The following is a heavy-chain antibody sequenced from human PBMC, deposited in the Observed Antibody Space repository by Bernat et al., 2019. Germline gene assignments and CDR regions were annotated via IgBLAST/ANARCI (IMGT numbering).Heavy chain of an antibody. V-gene: IGHV4-39*01. CDR2: IYYSGTT. J-gene: IGHJ4*02. CDR1: GGSISGTNYY. Sequence: QLQLQESGPGLVKPSETLSLTCTVSGGSISGTNYYWGWIRQPPGKGLEWTGSIYYSGTTYYNPSLKSRVTISVDTSKNQFSLKLSSVTAADTAVYYCARHREYDGVTYWGQGTLVTVSS. CDR3: ARHREYDGVTY. D-gene: IGHD2/OR15-2a*01.